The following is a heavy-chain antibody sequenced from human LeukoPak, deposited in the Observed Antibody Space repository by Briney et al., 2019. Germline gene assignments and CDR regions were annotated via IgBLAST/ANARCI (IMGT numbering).Heavy chain of an antibody. V-gene: IGHV1-18*04. CDR1: GYTFTSYY. D-gene: IGHD3-22*01. CDR3: ARDDPYDSSGYDLGY. Sequence: ASVKVSCKASGYTFTSYYMHWVRQAPGQGLEWMGWISAYNGDTNYAQKLQGRVTMTTDTSTSTAYVELRSLRSDDTAVYYCARDDPYDSSGYDLGYWGQGTLVTVSS. CDR2: ISAYNGDT. J-gene: IGHJ4*02.